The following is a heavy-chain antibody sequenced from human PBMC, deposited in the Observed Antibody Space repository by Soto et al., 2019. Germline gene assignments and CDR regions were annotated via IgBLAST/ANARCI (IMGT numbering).Heavy chain of an antibody. J-gene: IGHJ5*02. Sequence: SVKVSCKASGGTFSSYAISWVRQAPGQGLEWMGGIIPIFGTANYAQKFQGRVTITADESTSTAYMELSSLRSEDTAVYYCARVGAGYYYDSSGPLRWFDPWGQGTLVTVSS. CDR3: ARVGAGYYYDSSGPLRWFDP. CDR1: GGTFSSYA. CDR2: IIPIFGTA. V-gene: IGHV1-69*13. D-gene: IGHD3-22*01.